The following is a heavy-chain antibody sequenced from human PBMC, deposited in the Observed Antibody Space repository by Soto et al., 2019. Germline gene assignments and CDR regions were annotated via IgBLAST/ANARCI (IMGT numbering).Heavy chain of an antibody. V-gene: IGHV3-21*01. CDR2: ISKSDYT. CDR1: GFALDNYC. Sequence: GGPLRLPCPVCGFALDNYCVNLVRPAPGKGLEWVSSISKSDYTYYSDSVKGRFTISRDNAKNSVSLQMNTLRVEDTAVDYCAREDSIIIPAVSEVWGQGNLVTFS. D-gene: IGHD2-2*01. J-gene: IGHJ4*02. CDR3: AREDSIIIPAVSEV.